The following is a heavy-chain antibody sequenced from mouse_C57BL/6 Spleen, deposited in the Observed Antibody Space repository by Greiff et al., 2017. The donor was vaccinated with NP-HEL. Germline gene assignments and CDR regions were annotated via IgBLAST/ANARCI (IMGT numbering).Heavy chain of an antibody. V-gene: IGHV1-64*01. Sequence: VQLQQPGAELVKPGASVKLSCKASGYTFTSYWMHWVKQRPGQGLEWIGMIHPNSGSTNYNEKFKSKATLTVDKSSSTAYMQLSSLTSEDSAVYYCARGRIGAHYVDYWGQGTTLTVSS. CDR1: GYTFTSYW. J-gene: IGHJ2*01. CDR2: IHPNSGST. D-gene: IGHD2-14*01. CDR3: ARGRIGAHYVDY.